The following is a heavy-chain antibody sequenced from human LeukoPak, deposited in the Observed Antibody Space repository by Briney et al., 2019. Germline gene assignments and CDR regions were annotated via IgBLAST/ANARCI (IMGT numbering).Heavy chain of an antibody. J-gene: IGHJ4*02. CDR2: IYYSGST. D-gene: IGHD5-12*01. CDR1: GGSISSYY. V-gene: IGHV4-59*01. Sequence: PSETLSLTCTVSGGSISSYYWSWIRQPPGKGLAWIGYIYYSGSTNYNPSLKSRVTISVDTSKNQFSLKLSSVTAADTAVYYCARGDSGYDWVDYWGQGTLVTVSS. CDR3: ARGDSGYDWVDY.